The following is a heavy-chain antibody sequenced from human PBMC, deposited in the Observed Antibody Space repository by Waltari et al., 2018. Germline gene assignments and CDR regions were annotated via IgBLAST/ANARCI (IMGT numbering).Heavy chain of an antibody. CDR1: GGSFSGYY. CDR3: ARKFVNSPGDSWYFDL. D-gene: IGHD7-27*01. V-gene: IGHV4-34*01. J-gene: IGHJ2*01. CDR2: INHSGST. Sequence: QVQLQQWGAGLLKPSETLSLTCAVYGGSFSGYYWSWIRQPPGKGLEWIGEINHSGSTNYNPSLKSRVTISVDTSKNQFSLKLSSVTAADTAVYYCARKFVNSPGDSWYFDLWGRGTLVTVSS.